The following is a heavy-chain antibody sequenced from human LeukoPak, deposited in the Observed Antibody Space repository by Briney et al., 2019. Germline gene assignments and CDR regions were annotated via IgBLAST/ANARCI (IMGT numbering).Heavy chain of an antibody. J-gene: IGHJ5*02. D-gene: IGHD3-10*01. Sequence: SETLSLTCTVSGGSISSYYWSWIRQPPGKGLEWIGYIYYSGSTNYNPSLKGRVTISVDTSKNQFSLKLSSVTAADTAVYYCARGLMVQGVWFDPWGQGTLVTVSS. V-gene: IGHV4-59*01. CDR2: IYYSGST. CDR3: ARGLMVQGVWFDP. CDR1: GGSISSYY.